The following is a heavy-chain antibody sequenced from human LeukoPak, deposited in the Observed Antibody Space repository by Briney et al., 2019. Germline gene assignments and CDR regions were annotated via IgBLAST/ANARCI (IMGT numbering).Heavy chain of an antibody. CDR1: GFTFSSYG. Sequence: GGSLRLSCAASGFTFSSYGMHWVRQAPGKGLEWVAVISYDGSNKYYADSVKGRFTISRDNSKNTLYLQTNSLRAEDTALYYCARVKVGTTNRFDYWGQGTLVTVSS. J-gene: IGHJ4*02. D-gene: IGHD1-26*01. CDR2: ISYDGSNK. CDR3: ARVKVGTTNRFDY. V-gene: IGHV3-30*03.